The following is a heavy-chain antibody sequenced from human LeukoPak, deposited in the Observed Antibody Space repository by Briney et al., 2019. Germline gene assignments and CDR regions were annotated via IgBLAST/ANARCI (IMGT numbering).Heavy chain of an antibody. J-gene: IGHJ3*02. V-gene: IGHV3-23*01. Sequence: GGSLRLSCAASGFTFSSYAMTWVRQAPGKGLEWISAINGGAYSTSYADSVKGRFTISRDNSKNTLYLQMNSPRAEDAAVYYCARNSSGFKLGDAFDIWGQGTMVTVSS. CDR1: GFTFSSYA. D-gene: IGHD3-22*01. CDR3: ARNSSGFKLGDAFDI. CDR2: INGGAYST.